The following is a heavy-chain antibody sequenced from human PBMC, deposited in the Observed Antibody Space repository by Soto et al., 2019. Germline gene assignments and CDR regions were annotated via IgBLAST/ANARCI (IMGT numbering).Heavy chain of an antibody. CDR3: ARGVSPFAFDI. Sequence: QVQLQESGPGLVKPSQTLSLTCTVSGGSISSGGYYWSWIRQHPGKGLEWIGYIYYSGSTYYNPSLKSRVTISVDTAKNQFSLKLSSVTAANTAVYYCARGVSPFAFDIWGQGTMVTVSS. V-gene: IGHV4-31*03. J-gene: IGHJ3*02. D-gene: IGHD3-10*01. CDR2: IYYSGST. CDR1: GGSISSGGYY.